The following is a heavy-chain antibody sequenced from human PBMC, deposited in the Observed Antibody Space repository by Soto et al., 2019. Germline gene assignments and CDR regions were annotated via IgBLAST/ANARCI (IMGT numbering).Heavy chain of an antibody. CDR3: ARVHERGYSGYPKDAFDI. J-gene: IGHJ3*02. D-gene: IGHD5-12*01. Sequence: GGSLRLSCAASGFTFSSYSMNWVRQAPGKGLEWVSSISSSSSYIYYADSVKGRFTISRDNAKNSLYLQMNSLRAEDTAVYYCARVHERGYSGYPKDAFDIWGQGTMVTVSS. V-gene: IGHV3-21*01. CDR2: ISSSSSYI. CDR1: GFTFSSYS.